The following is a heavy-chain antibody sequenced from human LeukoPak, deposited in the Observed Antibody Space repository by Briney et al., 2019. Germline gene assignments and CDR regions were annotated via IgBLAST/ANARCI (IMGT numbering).Heavy chain of an antibody. V-gene: IGHV4-4*07. CDR1: GDSIRNYY. D-gene: IGHD2-2*01. J-gene: IGHJ5*02. CDR3: ARGVVVVPAAIGNWFDP. Sequence: SETLSLTCTVSGDSIRNYYWSWIRQPAGKGLEWIGRIYTSGSTNYNPSLKSRVTISVDTSKNQFSLKLSSVTAADTAVYYCARGVVVVPAAIGNWFDPWGQGTLVTVSS. CDR2: IYTSGST.